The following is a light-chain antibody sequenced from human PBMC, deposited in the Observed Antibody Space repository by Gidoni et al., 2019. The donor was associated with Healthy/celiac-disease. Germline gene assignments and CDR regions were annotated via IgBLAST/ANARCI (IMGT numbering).Light chain of an antibody. J-gene: IGLJ2*01. V-gene: IGLV3-9*01. CDR1: NIGSKN. CDR3: QVWDSSVV. Sequence: SYALTQPLSVSVALGQTARITCGGNNIGSKNVHWYQQKPGQAPVLVIYRDSNRPSGIPERFSGSNSGKTATLTISRAQAGDEADYYCQVWDSSVVFGGGTKLTVL. CDR2: RDS.